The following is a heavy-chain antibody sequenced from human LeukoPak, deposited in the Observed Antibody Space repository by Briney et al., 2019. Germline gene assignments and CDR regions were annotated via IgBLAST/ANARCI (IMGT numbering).Heavy chain of an antibody. V-gene: IGHV3-30*02. J-gene: IGHJ5*01. CDR2: IRYDGSNK. CDR1: GFTFSSYA. Sequence: PGRSLRLSCAASGFTFSSYAMHWVRQAPGKGLEWVAFIRYDGSNKYYADSVKGRFTISRDNSKNALYLQMNSLRAEDTAVYYCAKGDEMAIWRRTYNLFESWGQGTLVTVSS. D-gene: IGHD5-24*01. CDR3: AKGDEMAIWRRTYNLFES.